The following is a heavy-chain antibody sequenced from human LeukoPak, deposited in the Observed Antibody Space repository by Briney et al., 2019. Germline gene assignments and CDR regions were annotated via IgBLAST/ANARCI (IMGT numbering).Heavy chain of an antibody. Sequence: PGGSLRLSCAASGFIFSRYSMNWVRQAPGKGLEWVPYISSSSSIIYDADSVKGRFTISRDNAKNSLYLQMKSLRAEDTAVYYCVRDRSITISGVVRRNKVGTLDVWGKGTTVTVSS. J-gene: IGHJ6*04. CDR3: VRDRSITISGVVRRNKVGTLDV. V-gene: IGHV3-48*01. CDR1: GFIFSRYS. D-gene: IGHD3-3*01. CDR2: ISSSSSII.